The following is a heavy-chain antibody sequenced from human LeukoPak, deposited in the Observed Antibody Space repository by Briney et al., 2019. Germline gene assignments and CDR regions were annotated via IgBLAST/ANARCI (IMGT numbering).Heavy chain of an antibody. V-gene: IGHV3-30*04. CDR2: ISYDGRNK. CDR1: GFTFSSYA. CDR3: SWRGIVVVVAEERNWFDP. J-gene: IGHJ5*02. Sequence: GGSLRLSCAASGFTFSSYAMHWVRQAPGKGVEGVADISYDGRNKYYADCVKGRFTISRDNSKNTLYLQMNSLRAVDTAVYYCSWRGIVVVVAEERNWFDPWGQGTLVTVSS. D-gene: IGHD2-15*01.